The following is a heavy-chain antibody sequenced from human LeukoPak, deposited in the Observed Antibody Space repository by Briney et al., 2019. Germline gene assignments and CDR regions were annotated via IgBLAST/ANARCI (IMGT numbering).Heavy chain of an antibody. Sequence: PSETLSLTCTVSGVSISSYYWSWIRQPAGKGLEWIGRIYTSGSTNYNPSLKSRVTMSVDMSKNQFSLKLTSVTAADTAVYYSARYSSGSLGYYYGMGVWGQGTTVTVSS. V-gene: IGHV4-4*07. CDR3: ARYSSGSLGYYYGMGV. J-gene: IGHJ6*02. CDR2: IYTSGST. D-gene: IGHD6-19*01. CDR1: GVSISSYY.